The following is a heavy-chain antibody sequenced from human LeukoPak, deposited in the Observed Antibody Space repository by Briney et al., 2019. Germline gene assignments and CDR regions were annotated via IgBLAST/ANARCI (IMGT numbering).Heavy chain of an antibody. D-gene: IGHD6-19*01. V-gene: IGHV1-46*01. CDR3: ASGRRRTYSSGWYNYYFDY. CDR2: INPSGGST. Sequence: ASVKVSCKASGYTFTSYYMHWVRQAPGQGLEWMGIINPSGGSTSYAQKFQGRVTMTRDTSTSTVYMELSSLRSEDTAVYYCASGRRRTYSSGWYNYYFDYWGQGTLVTVSS. CDR1: GYTFTSYY. J-gene: IGHJ4*02.